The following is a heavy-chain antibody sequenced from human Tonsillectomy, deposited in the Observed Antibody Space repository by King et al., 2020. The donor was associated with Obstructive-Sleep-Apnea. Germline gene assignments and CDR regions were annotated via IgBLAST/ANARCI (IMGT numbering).Heavy chain of an antibody. CDR3: ARAYKGGSPGTIDY. CDR2: ISYDGSNK. Sequence: QLVQSGGGVVQPGRSLRLSCAASGFTFSSYAMHWVRQAPGKGLEWVAVISYDGSNKYYADSVKGRFTISRDNSKNTLYLQMNSLRAEDTAVYYCARAYKGGSPGTIDYWGQGALVTVSS. CDR1: GFTFSSYA. J-gene: IGHJ4*02. V-gene: IGHV3-30*04. D-gene: IGHD1-14*01.